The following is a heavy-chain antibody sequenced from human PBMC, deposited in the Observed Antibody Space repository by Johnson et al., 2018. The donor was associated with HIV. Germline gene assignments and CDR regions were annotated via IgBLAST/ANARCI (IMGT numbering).Heavy chain of an antibody. CDR1: GFTFSSYG. J-gene: IGHJ3*02. CDR3: ARDRGLQLKIGAFDI. CDR2: ISYDGSNK. D-gene: IGHD5-18*01. Sequence: VQLMESGGGLLQPGGSLRLSCAASGFTFSSYGMHWVRQAPGKGLEWVAVISYDGSNKYYADSVKGRFTISRDNSKNTLYLQMNSLRAEDTAVYYCARDRGLQLKIGAFDIWGQGTMVTVSS. V-gene: IGHV3-30*03.